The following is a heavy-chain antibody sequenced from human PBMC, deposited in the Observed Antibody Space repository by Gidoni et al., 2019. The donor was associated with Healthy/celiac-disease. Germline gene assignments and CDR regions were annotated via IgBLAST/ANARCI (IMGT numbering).Heavy chain of an antibody. CDR3: ARINYAPTRGWFDP. J-gene: IGHJ5*02. CDR1: GGSISSGGYS. V-gene: IGHV4-30-2*01. Sequence: QLQLQESGSGLVKPSQTLSLTCAVAGGSISSGGYSWSWLRQPPGKGLEWIGSIYHSGSTYYNPSLKSRVTISVDRSKNQFSLKLSSVTAADTAVYYCARINYAPTRGWFDPWGQGTLVTVSS. CDR2: IYHSGST. D-gene: IGHD3-16*01.